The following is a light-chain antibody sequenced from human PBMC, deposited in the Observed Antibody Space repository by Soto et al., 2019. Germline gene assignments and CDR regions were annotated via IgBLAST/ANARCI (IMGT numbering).Light chain of an antibody. CDR1: QSVASN. CDR3: QQYQNWPPQYT. J-gene: IGKJ2*01. V-gene: IGKV3-15*01. Sequence: EIVMTQSPASLSVSPGDGATLSCRASQSVASNVSWYQQQPGQGPRRLLHGAATRAVGVPARFSGSGSGTDFTLTISSLQSEDFAVYYCQQYQNWPPQYTFGQGTKLQIK. CDR2: GAA.